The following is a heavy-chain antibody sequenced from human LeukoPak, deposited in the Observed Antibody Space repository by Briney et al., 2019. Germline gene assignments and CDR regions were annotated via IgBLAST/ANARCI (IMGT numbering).Heavy chain of an antibody. CDR1: GFAFRTYD. CDR2: ISAAGNT. CDR3: ARGPPGGLDP. V-gene: IGHV3-13*01. Sequence: GGSLRLSCATSGFAFRTYDMHWVRQVTGKGLEWVSSISAAGNTYYSGSVKGRFTISRENAKNSFYLQINSLRGGDTAVYYCARGPPGGLDPWGQGTLVTVSS. D-gene: IGHD3-16*01. J-gene: IGHJ5*02.